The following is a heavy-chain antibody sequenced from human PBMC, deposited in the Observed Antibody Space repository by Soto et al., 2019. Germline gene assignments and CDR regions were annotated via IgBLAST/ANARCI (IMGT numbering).Heavy chain of an antibody. Sequence: PSETLSLTCAVSGGSISSSNWWSWVLQPPGKGLEWIGEIYHSGSTNYNPSLKSRVTISADTSMNQFSLALTSVTAADTAMYYCARGPTTEKVDSWGQGILVTVSS. CDR3: ARGPTTEKVDS. CDR2: IYHSGST. J-gene: IGHJ4*02. V-gene: IGHV4-4*02. CDR1: GGSISSSNW.